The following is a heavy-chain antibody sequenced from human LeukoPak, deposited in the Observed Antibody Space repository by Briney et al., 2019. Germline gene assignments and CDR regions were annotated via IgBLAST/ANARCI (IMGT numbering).Heavy chain of an antibody. CDR1: GDSVNSDAFY. Sequence: SQTLSLTCTVSGDSVNSDAFYWSWIRQFPGKGLEWIGFIHYSGRTDYSPSLRSRITISLDTSNNHFSLNMTSVTAADTAVYYCARATVTVSFDSWGQGTLVTVSS. V-gene: IGHV4-31*03. CDR3: ARATVTVSFDS. CDR2: IHYSGRT. D-gene: IGHD4-17*01. J-gene: IGHJ4*02.